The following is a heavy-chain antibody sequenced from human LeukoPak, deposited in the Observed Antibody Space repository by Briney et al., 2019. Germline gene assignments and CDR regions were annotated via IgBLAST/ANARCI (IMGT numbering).Heavy chain of an antibody. CDR1: GGSISSGGYY. CDR2: IYYSGST. Sequence: SETLSLTCTVSGGSISSGGYYWSWIRQHPGKGLEWIGYIYYSGSTYYNPSLKSRVTISVDTSKNQFSLKLSSVTAADTAVYYCARVSMGGTYYYFDPWGQGTLVTVSS. V-gene: IGHV4-31*03. J-gene: IGHJ4*02. D-gene: IGHD1-26*01. CDR3: ARVSMGGTYYYFDP.